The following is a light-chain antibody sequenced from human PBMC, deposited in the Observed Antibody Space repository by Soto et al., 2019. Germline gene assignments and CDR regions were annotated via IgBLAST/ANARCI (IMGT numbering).Light chain of an antibody. V-gene: IGKV1-5*03. CDR1: QTISSW. J-gene: IGKJ1*01. Sequence: DIQMTQSPSTLSGSVGDRVTITCRASQTISSWLAWDQQKPGKAPKLLIYKASTVKSGVPSRFRSSGSGTEFTLTISSLKPDDFATYYCQHYNSYSEAFGQGPKVELK. CDR3: QHYNSYSEA. CDR2: KAS.